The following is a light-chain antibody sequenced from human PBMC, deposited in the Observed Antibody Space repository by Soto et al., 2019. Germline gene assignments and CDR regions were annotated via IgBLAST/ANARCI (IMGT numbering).Light chain of an antibody. CDR3: QQRSNWPVT. CDR2: DAS. J-gene: IGKJ1*01. CDR1: QSVSSY. Sequence: EIVLTQSPGTLSLSPGERATLSCRASQSVSSYLAGYQQKPGQAPRLLIYDASTRATGISARFSASVSVTDFTLTISRIEPEDFARYYGQQRSNWPVTFGQGTKVEVK. V-gene: IGKV3-11*01.